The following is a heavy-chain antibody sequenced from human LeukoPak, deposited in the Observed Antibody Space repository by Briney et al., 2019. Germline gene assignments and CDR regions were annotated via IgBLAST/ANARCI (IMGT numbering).Heavy chain of an antibody. CDR3: ARGAKVWFGETHYYYYYYMDV. CDR1: GGSFSGYY. V-gene: IGHV4-34*01. Sequence: SETLSLTCAVYGGSFSGYYWSWIRQPPGTGLEWIGEINHSGSTNYNPSLKSRVTISVDTSKNQFSLKLSSVTAADTAVYYCARGAKVWFGETHYYYYYYMDVWGKGTTVTISS. D-gene: IGHD3-10*01. J-gene: IGHJ6*03. CDR2: INHSGST.